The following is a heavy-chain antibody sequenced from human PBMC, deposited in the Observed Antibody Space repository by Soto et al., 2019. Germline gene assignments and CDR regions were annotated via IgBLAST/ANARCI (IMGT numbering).Heavy chain of an antibody. CDR2: IRVSDGNT. Sequence: GGSLRLSCAVSGFTFSNYARNWVRQAPGKGLEWVSAIRVSDGNTVYADSVKGRFTISRDNSKNTLYLQMNSLRADDTAVYYCATSGQWPTNYRGMDVWGQGTTVTVSS. CDR3: ATSGQWPTNYRGMDV. V-gene: IGHV3-23*01. CDR1: GFTFSNYA. J-gene: IGHJ6*02. D-gene: IGHD6-19*01.